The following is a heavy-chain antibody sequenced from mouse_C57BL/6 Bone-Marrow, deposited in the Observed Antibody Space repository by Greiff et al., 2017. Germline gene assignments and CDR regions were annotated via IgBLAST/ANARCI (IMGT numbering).Heavy chain of an antibody. CDR1: GYTFTSYW. CDR2: IDPSDSYT. Sequence: QVQLQQPGAELVMPGASVKLSCKASGYTFTSYWMHWVKQRPGQGLEWIGEIDPSDSYTNYNQKFKGKSTLTVDKSTSTAYMQLRSLTSEDAAVYYCARSSGYPDYWGQGTTLTVSS. D-gene: IGHD3-1*01. V-gene: IGHV1-69*01. CDR3: ARSSGYPDY. J-gene: IGHJ2*01.